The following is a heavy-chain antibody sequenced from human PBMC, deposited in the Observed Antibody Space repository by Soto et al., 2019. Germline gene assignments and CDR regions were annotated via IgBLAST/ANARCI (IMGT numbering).Heavy chain of an antibody. CDR3: ASVWSGYSGAHF. CDR1: GYTFSSYE. V-gene: IGHV3-48*03. D-gene: IGHD3-3*01. J-gene: IGHJ4*02. Sequence: GGSLRLSCAASGYTFSSYEMIWVRQAPGEGLECLSYITRGGSIIHYADSVKGRFTISRDNAKNSLYLQMNSLRAEDSAVYYCASVWSGYSGAHFWGQGTLVTVSS. CDR2: ITRGGSII.